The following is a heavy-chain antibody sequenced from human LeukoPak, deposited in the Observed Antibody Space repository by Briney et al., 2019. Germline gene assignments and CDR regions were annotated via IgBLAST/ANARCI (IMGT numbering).Heavy chain of an antibody. CDR2: IRYAGSHI. CDR3: SKDAEQYYAENYCDH. V-gene: IGHV3-30*02. D-gene: IGHD1/OR15-1a*01. CDR1: GFTFNVYG. J-gene: IGHJ4*02. Sequence: GGTLRLSCAASGFTFNVYGMHWVRQAPGKGLEWVAFIRYAGSHIYYADPVKGLFTIFRANSKNTVHLQMSSLTPDATAYYFASKDAEQYYAENYCDHWGQGTLVTVSS.